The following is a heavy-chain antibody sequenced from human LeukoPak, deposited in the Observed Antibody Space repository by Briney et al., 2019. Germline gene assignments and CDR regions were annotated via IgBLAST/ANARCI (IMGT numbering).Heavy chain of an antibody. CDR3: ERDSVGPRHNTVGVDY. D-gene: IGHD3-3*01. V-gene: IGHV4-61*02. CDR2: IYTSGST. CDR1: GGSISSGSYY. J-gene: IGHJ4*02. Sequence: SQTLSLTCTVSGGSISSGSYYWSWIRQPAGKGLEWIGRIYTSGSTNYNPSLKSRVTISVDTSKNQFSLKLSSVTAADTAVYYCERDSVGPRHNTVGVDYWGQGTLVTVSS.